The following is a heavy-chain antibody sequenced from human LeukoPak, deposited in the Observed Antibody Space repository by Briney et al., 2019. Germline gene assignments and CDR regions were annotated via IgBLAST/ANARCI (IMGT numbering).Heavy chain of an antibody. Sequence: SETLSLTCTVSGGSIRSNYWSWIRQPPGKGLEWIGYIYYSGSTNYNPSLKSRVTISVDTSKNQFSLKLSSVTAADTAVYYCARDNGCSGGSCYRWFDPWGQGTLVTVS. J-gene: IGHJ5*02. CDR2: IYYSGST. D-gene: IGHD2-15*01. V-gene: IGHV4-59*01. CDR1: GGSIRSNY. CDR3: ARDNGCSGGSCYRWFDP.